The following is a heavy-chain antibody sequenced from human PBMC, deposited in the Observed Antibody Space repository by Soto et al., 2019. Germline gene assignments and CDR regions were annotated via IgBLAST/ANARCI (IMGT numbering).Heavy chain of an antibody. CDR3: ARGLGYCNVGSCSGAFDM. V-gene: IGHV3-21*01. CDR2: IRGSSSYI. Sequence: EVQLVESGGGLVEPGGSLRLSCTASGLSFSSDSMNWVRQAPGKGLEWVSSIRGSSSYIYYADSVKGRFTISRDNAKNSVYLQMNRLRAECTAVYYCARGLGYCNVGSCSGAFDMWGQGTMVTVSS. D-gene: IGHD2-15*01. J-gene: IGHJ3*02. CDR1: GLSFSSDS.